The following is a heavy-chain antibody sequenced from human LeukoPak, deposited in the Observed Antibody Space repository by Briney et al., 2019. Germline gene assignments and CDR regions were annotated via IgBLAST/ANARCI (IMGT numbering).Heavy chain of an antibody. V-gene: IGHV1-69*04. D-gene: IGHD3-22*01. CDR3: ARDQSDYYDSSGSPLDY. J-gene: IGHJ4*02. Sequence: SVKVSCKASGGTFSSYAICWVRQAPGQGLEWMGRIIPILGIANYAQKFQGRVTITADKSTSTAYMEVSSLRSEDTAVYYCARDQSDYYDSSGSPLDYWGQGTLVTVSS. CDR2: IIPILGIA. CDR1: GGTFSSYA.